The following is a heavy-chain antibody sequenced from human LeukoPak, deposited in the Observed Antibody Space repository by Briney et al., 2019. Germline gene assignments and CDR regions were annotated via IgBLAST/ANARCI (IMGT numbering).Heavy chain of an antibody. Sequence: SETLSLTCAVYGGSFGDYYWSWIRQPPGKGLEWIGEINHRGSTNYSPSLKTRVTISVDTSKNQFSLKLSSVTAADTAVYYCARAAWRGTNSRDAFDIWGQGTMVTVSS. CDR3: ARAAWRGTNSRDAFDI. D-gene: IGHD4/OR15-4a*01. J-gene: IGHJ3*02. CDR1: GGSFGDYY. CDR2: INHRGST. V-gene: IGHV4-34*01.